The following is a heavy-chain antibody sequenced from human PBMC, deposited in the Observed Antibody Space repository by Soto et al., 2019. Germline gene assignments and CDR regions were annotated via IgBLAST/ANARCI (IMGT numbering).Heavy chain of an antibody. CDR1: GYTFTSYA. V-gene: IGHV1-3*01. CDR3: ARSRAVAGFYYFDY. D-gene: IGHD6-19*01. J-gene: IGHJ4*02. Sequence: QVQLVQSGAEVKKPGASVKVSCKASGYTFTSYAMHWVRQPPGQRLEWMGWINAGNGNTKYSQKFQGRVTITRDTSASTAYMELSSLRSEDTAVYYCARSRAVAGFYYFDYWGQGTLVTVSS. CDR2: INAGNGNT.